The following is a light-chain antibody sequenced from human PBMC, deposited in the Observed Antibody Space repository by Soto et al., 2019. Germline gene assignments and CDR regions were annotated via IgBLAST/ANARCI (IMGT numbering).Light chain of an antibody. CDR2: END. CDR3: GTWDDSLSPVVV. J-gene: IGLJ3*02. V-gene: IGLV1-51*02. Sequence: QSVLTQPPSVSAAPGQKVTISCSGSSSNIGINSVSWYQQLPGTAPKLLIYENDMRPSGIPDRFSGSKSGTSATLGITGLQTWDEADYYCGTWDDSLSPVVVFGGGTKLTVL. CDR1: SSNIGINS.